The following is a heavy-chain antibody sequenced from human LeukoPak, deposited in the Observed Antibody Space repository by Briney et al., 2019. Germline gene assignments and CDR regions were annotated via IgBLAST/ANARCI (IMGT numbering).Heavy chain of an antibody. CDR1: GGSFNGYS. V-gene: IGHV4-34*12. J-gene: IGHJ5*02. Sequence: PSETLSLTCAVYGGSFNGYSWSWIRQTPGKGLEWIGEIIHTGSTNYNPSLSGGVTISVYTSKNQFSLKVTYVTAADTAVYYCARHLANVRWGVNPRWFDPWGQGTLVTVSS. D-gene: IGHD3-10*02. CDR3: ARHLANVRWGVNPRWFDP. CDR2: IIHTGST.